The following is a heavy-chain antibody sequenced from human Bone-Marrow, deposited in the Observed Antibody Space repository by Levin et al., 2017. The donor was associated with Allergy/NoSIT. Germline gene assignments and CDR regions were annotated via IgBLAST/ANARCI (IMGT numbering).Heavy chain of an antibody. D-gene: IGHD3-9*01. V-gene: IGHV3-23*01. CDR2: ISGSGGST. Sequence: GGSLRLSCAASGFTFSSYAMSWVRQAPGKGLEWVSAISGSGGSTYYADSVKGRFTISRDNSKNTLYLQMNSLRAEDTAVYYCAFRGILTGYYGPWGQGTLVTVSS. CDR3: AFRGILTGYYGP. CDR1: GFTFSSYA. J-gene: IGHJ5*02.